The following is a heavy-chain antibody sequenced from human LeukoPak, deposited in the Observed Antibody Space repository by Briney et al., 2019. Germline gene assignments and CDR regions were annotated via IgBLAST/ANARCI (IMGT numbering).Heavy chain of an antibody. CDR2: IDYDGGSG. D-gene: IGHD3-22*01. Sequence: GGSLRLSCTVSGFTLSSYEMSWIRQAPGKGLEWVSSIDYDGGSGHYADSVKGRFTISRDNSNNTLFLHLNSLKTEDTAVYYCTTVRYYDSSGPLDVHYWGQGTLVTVSS. CDR3: TTVRYYDSSGPLDVHY. J-gene: IGHJ4*02. CDR1: GFTLSSYE. V-gene: IGHV3-23*01.